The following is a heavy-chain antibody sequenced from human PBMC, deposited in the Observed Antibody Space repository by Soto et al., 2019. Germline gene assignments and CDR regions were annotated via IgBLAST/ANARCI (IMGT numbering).Heavy chain of an antibody. CDR1: GFTFSNAW. V-gene: IGHV3-15*01. Sequence: GGSLRLSCAASGFTFSNAWMSWVRQAPGKGLEWVGRIKSKTDGGTTDYAAPVKGRFTISRDDSKNTLYLQMNSLKTEDTAVYYCTTDITTVTAHYYYYYYMDVWGKGTTVTVSS. D-gene: IGHD4-4*01. CDR3: TTDITTVTAHYYYYYYMDV. CDR2: IKSKTDGGTT. J-gene: IGHJ6*03.